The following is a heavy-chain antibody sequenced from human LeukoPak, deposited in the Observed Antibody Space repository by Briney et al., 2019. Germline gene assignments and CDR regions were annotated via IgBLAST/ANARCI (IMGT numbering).Heavy chain of an antibody. Sequence: PGGSLRLSCAASGFTFSTYWMSWVRQAQGKGLEWVANIKEDGSDKYFVGSVKGRFTISRDNAKNSLYLQMNSLRAEDTAVYYCARENAFSGAFDIWGQGTMVTVSS. D-gene: IGHD1-1*01. CDR2: IKEDGSDK. J-gene: IGHJ3*02. V-gene: IGHV3-7*01. CDR3: ARENAFSGAFDI. CDR1: GFTFSTYW.